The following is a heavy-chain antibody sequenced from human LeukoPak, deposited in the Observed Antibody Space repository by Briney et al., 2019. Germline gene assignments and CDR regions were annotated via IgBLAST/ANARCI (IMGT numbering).Heavy chain of an antibody. CDR3: ARPPLGYCSSTSCHGVY. D-gene: IGHD2-2*01. CDR1: GFTFSSYD. Sequence: GGSLRLSCAASGFTFSSYDMHWVRQATGKGLEWVSAIGTAGDTYYPGSVKGRFTISRDNAKNSLYLQMNSLRAEDTAVYYCARPPLGYCSSTSCHGVYWGQGTLVTVSS. CDR2: IGTAGDT. V-gene: IGHV3-13*01. J-gene: IGHJ4*02.